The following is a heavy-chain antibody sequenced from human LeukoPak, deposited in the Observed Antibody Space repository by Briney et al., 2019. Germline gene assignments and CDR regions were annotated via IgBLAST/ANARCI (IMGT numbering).Heavy chain of an antibody. CDR1: GGSISSYY. CDR2: VYTSGST. Sequence: SETLSLTCTVSGGSISSYYWSWIRQPPGKGLELIGYVYTSGSTNYNPSLKSRVTISVDTSKNQFSLKLSPVTAAATAVYYGARTSLGGYCGYDPQLFFDYWGQGTLVTVSS. J-gene: IGHJ4*02. V-gene: IGHV4-4*09. D-gene: IGHD5-12*01. CDR3: ARTSLGGYCGYDPQLFFDY.